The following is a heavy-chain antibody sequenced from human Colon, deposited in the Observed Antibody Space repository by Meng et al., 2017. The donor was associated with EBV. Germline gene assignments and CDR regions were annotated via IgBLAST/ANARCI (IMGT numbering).Heavy chain of an antibody. V-gene: IGHV3-74*03. D-gene: IGHD3-10*01. CDR2: INGDGSGT. J-gene: IGHJ4*02. CDR1: GFSFSCYW. Sequence: VQLVESGGGLVHPGGSLRLSWAASGFSFSCYWMHWVRQAPGKGLAWVSRINGDGSGTTYADSVKGRFSISRDNAKNTLYLQMNSLRAEDTATYYCARDDASEFDWGQGTLVTVSS. CDR3: ARDDASEFD.